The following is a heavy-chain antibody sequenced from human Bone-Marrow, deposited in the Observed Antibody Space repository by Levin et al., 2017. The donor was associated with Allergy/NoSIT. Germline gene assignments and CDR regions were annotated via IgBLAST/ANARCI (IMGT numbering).Heavy chain of an antibody. J-gene: IGHJ4*02. CDR2: IWYDGNKQ. CDR1: GFTFANYG. D-gene: IGHD3-3*01. Sequence: PGESLKISCAASGFTFANYGMHWVRQAPGKGLEWVGIIWYDGNKQYYADSLKGRITISRDNSKSMLFLQMNSLTGEDTAVYYCARMSGSKPFDHWGQGTLVTVSS. V-gene: IGHV3-33*08. CDR3: ARMSGSKPFDH.